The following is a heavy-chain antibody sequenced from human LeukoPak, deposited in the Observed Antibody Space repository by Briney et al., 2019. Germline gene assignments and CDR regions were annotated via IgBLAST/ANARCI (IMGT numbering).Heavy chain of an antibody. CDR3: ARALSGYDAFDI. J-gene: IGHJ3*02. CDR1: GFTFSSYW. D-gene: IGHD3-22*01. V-gene: IGHV3-7*01. Sequence: GGSLRLSCAASGFTFSSYWMSWVRQAPGKGLEWVANIKQDGSGKYYVDSVKGRFTISRDNAKNSLYLQMNSLRAEGTAVYYCARALSGYDAFDIWGQGTMVTVSS. CDR2: IKQDGSGK.